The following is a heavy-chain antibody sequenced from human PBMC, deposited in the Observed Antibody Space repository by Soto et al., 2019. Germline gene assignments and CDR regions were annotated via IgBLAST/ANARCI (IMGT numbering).Heavy chain of an antibody. CDR3: DLGRRTMTTFDY. V-gene: IGHV4-30-2*01. CDR1: GGSISSGGYS. Sequence: QLQLQESGSGLVKPAQTLSLTCAVSGGSISSGGYSWSWIRQPPGKGLEWIGYIYHSGSTSYNPSLKSRVTISVHRSKNQFSLKLSSVTAADTAVYDCDLGRRTMTTFDYWGQGTLVTVS. D-gene: IGHD4-17*01. J-gene: IGHJ4*02. CDR2: IYHSGST.